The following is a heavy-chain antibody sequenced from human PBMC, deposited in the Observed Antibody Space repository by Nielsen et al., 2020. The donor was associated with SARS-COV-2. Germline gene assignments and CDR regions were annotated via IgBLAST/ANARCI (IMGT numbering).Heavy chain of an antibody. V-gene: IGHV4-59*12. CDR1: GGSISSYY. CDR2: IYYSGST. J-gene: IGHJ4*02. CDR3: ARGPTATAHDFDY. D-gene: IGHD2-21*02. Sequence: SETLSLTCTVSGGSISSYYWSWIRQPPGKGLEWIGYIYYSGSTNYNPSLKSRVTISVDTSKNQFSLKLTSVTAADTAVYYCARGPTATAHDFDYWGQGNVVTVSS.